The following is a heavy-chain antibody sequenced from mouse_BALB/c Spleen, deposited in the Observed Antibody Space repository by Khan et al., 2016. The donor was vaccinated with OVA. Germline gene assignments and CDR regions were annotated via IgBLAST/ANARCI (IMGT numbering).Heavy chain of an antibody. J-gene: IGHJ3*01. CDR1: GYTFTSYT. V-gene: IGHV1-4*01. Sequence: VQLQQSEAELARPGASVKMSCKASGYTFTSYTIHWIKERPGQGLEWIGYINPSNGYTNYNQKFKDKATLTTDKSSTTAYLQLSSLTSDDSAVYNCVRDGAYHRNDGWFAYWGQGTLGTVSA. CDR3: VRDGAYHRNDGWFAY. D-gene: IGHD2-14*01. CDR2: INPSNGYT.